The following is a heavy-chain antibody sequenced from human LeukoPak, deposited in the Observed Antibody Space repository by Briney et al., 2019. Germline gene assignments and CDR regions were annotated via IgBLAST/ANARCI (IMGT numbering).Heavy chain of an antibody. CDR2: ISGSGGST. V-gene: IGHV3-23*01. J-gene: IGHJ4*02. Sequence: GGSLRLSCAASGFTFSSYAMSWVRQAPGKGLEWVSAISGSGGSTYYADPVKGRFTISRDNSKNTLYLQMNSLRAEDTAVYYCAKATYDFWSGYRFDYWGQGTLVTVSS. CDR1: GFTFSSYA. CDR3: AKATYDFWSGYRFDY. D-gene: IGHD3-3*01.